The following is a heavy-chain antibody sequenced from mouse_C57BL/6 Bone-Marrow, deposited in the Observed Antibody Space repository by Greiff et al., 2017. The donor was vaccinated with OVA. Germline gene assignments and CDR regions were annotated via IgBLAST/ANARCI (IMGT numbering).Heavy chain of an antibody. CDR2: IYPRSGNT. V-gene: IGHV1-81*01. Sequence: VQLQQSGAELARPGASVKLSCKASGYAFKSYGISWVKQSTGQGLEWIGEIYPRSGNTYYNEKFKGKATLTADKSSSTAYMELRSLTSEDSAVYFCARRGLLLLDYWGQGTTLTVSS. CDR3: ARRGLLLLDY. CDR1: GYAFKSYG. D-gene: IGHD1-1*01. J-gene: IGHJ2*01.